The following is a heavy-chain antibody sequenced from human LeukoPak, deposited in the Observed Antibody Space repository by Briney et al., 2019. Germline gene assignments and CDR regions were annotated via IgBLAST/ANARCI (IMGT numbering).Heavy chain of an antibody. CDR1: GFTFSTYA. D-gene: IGHD3-22*01. V-gene: IGHV3-23*01. CDR3: AKDHYYDSSGSWFDP. CDR2: ISASGGST. J-gene: IGHJ5*02. Sequence: GGSLRLSCAASGFTFSTYAMSWVRQAPGKGLEWVSAISASGGSTYYADSVKGRFTISRDNSKNTLYLQMNSLRAEDTAVYYCAKDHYYDSSGSWFDPWGQGTLVTVSS.